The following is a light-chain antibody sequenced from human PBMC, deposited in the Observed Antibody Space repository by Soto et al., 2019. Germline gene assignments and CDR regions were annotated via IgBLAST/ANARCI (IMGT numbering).Light chain of an antibody. CDR2: KDS. J-gene: IGLJ2*01. CDR3: YSATNNSLAV. Sequence: SYELTQPSSVSVSPGQTARITCSGEVLAKKYGRWFQKKPGQAPVVVIYKDSERPSGIPERFSGSSSGTTVTLTISGAQVEDDDDYYCYSATNNSLAVFGGGTKLTVL. CDR1: VLAKKY. V-gene: IGLV3-27*01.